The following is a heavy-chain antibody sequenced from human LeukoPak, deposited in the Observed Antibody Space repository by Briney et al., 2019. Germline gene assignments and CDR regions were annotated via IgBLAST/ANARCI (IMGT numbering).Heavy chain of an antibody. J-gene: IGHJ4*02. Sequence: PSETLSLTCAVYGGSFSGYYWSWIRQPPGKGLEWIGEINHSGSTNYNPSLKSRVTISVDTSKNQFSLKLSSVTAADTAVYYCARRWVRGVMWRALDYWGPGTLVTVSS. CDR1: GGSFSGYY. CDR3: ARRWVRGVMWRALDY. V-gene: IGHV4-34*01. CDR2: INHSGST. D-gene: IGHD3-10*01.